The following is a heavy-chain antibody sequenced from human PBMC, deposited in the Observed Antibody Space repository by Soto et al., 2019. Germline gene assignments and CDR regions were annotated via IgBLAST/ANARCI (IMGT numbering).Heavy chain of an antibody. CDR3: GRDTYYDASGYHSGGVDF. CDR1: GFTFGGFY. J-gene: IGHJ4*02. Sequence: PGGSLRLSCAASGFTFGGFYMGWIRQAPGRGLEWVSFISGSGGIIYLADSVKGRFAISRDNTKNSLYLQMNSLRAEDTAVYYCGRDTYYDASGYHSGGVDFWGQGTLVTVSS. CDR2: ISGSGGII. V-gene: IGHV3-11*01. D-gene: IGHD3-22*01.